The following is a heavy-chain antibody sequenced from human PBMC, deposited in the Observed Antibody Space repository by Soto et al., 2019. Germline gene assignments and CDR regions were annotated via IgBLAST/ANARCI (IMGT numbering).Heavy chain of an antibody. CDR3: ARVTIGGSRYFGMDV. CDR1: GFTFSSYW. V-gene: IGHV3-74*01. CDR2: INSDESST. J-gene: IGHJ6*02. Sequence: EVQLVESGGGLVQPGGSLRLSCAASGFTFSSYWMHWVRQAPGKGPVWVSRINSDESSTSYADSVKGRFTISRDNDKKTLYLQMNGPRAEDTAVYYCARVTIGGSRYFGMDVWGQGTTVTVSS. D-gene: IGHD1-26*01.